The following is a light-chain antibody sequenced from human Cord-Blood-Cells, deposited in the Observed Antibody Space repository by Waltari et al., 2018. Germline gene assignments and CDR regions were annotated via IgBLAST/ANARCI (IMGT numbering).Light chain of an antibody. Sequence: DIQMTQYPYTLSASVGDRVTITCRASQSISSWLAWYQQKPGKAPKLLIYKASSLESGVPSRFSGSGSGTEFTLTISSLQPDDFATYYCQQYNSYSTFGQGTKVEIK. J-gene: IGKJ1*01. V-gene: IGKV1-5*03. CDR3: QQYNSYST. CDR1: QSISSW. CDR2: KAS.